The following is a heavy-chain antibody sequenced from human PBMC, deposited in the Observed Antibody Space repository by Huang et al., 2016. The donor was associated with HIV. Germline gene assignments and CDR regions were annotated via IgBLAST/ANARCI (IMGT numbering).Heavy chain of an antibody. CDR2: SKQEESEK. Sequence: VESGGRSVQPGGSIKLSCVGSTFTFGAYWMRWVRQPPGKGLEWVANSKQEESEKYYVDSVKGRFNISRDNARKVLFLEMDDLRVEDTAIYFCATKTAGMDIWGQGTTVTVSS. V-gene: IGHV3-7*01. J-gene: IGHJ6*02. CDR1: TFTFGAYW. D-gene: IGHD1-7*01. CDR3: ATKTAGMDI.